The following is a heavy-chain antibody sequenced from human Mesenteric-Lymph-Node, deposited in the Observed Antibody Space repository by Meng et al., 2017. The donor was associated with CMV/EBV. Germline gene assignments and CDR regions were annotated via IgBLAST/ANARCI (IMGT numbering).Heavy chain of an antibody. CDR2: IYYSGST. J-gene: IGHJ3*02. CDR3: ARDLGTTTWKLGWMTGLGAFDI. CDR1: GGSISSRNYY. V-gene: IGHV4-39*07. D-gene: IGHD2-2*01. Sequence: SETLSLTCTVSGGSISSRNYYWGWIRQPPGKGLEWIGSIYYSGSTHYSPSLKSRVTISVDTSKNQFSLKLTSVTAADTAVYYCARDLGTTTWKLGWMTGLGAFDIWGQGTMVTVSS.